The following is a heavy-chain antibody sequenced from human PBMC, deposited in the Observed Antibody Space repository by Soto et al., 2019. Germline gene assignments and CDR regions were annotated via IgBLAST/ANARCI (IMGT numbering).Heavy chain of an antibody. CDR3: ARDQESITDRILQY. V-gene: IGHV1-18*01. Sequence: ASVKVSCKASGDTLASFGFSWVRQAPGQGLEWLGWISAYNGNTHYAQKVRDRVTLTTDTSTNTAYMELRSLTSDDTAVYYCARDQESITDRILQYWGQGTLVTVSS. CDR2: ISAYNGNT. CDR1: GDTLASFG. D-gene: IGHD3-10*01. J-gene: IGHJ4*02.